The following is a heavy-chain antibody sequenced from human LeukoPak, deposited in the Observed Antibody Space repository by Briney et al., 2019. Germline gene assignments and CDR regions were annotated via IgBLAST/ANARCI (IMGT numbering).Heavy chain of an antibody. V-gene: IGHV1-69*04. CDR1: GGTFSSYT. Sequence: SVKVSCKASGGTFSSYTISWVRQAPGQGLEWMGRIIPILGIANYAQKFQGRVTITADKSTSTAYMELSSLRSEDTAVYYCVRDRKDTATIDYWGQGTLVTVSS. D-gene: IGHD2-15*01. J-gene: IGHJ4*02. CDR2: IIPILGIA. CDR3: VRDRKDTATIDY.